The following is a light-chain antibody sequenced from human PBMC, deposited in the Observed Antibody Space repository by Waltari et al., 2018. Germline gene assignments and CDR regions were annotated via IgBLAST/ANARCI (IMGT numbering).Light chain of an antibody. Sequence: EIVLTQSPGTLSLSPGERATRSCRASQSVGRYLAWYQQKPGQAPRLLIYDASTRATGIPDRFSGSGSGTDFSLTISRLESEDFAVYYCQKYVNLPATFGQGTKVEIK. CDR2: DAS. CDR1: QSVGRY. J-gene: IGKJ1*01. CDR3: QKYVNLPAT. V-gene: IGKV3-20*01.